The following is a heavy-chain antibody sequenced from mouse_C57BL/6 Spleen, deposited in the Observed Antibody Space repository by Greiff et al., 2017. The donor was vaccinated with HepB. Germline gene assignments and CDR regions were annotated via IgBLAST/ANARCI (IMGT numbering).Heavy chain of an antibody. V-gene: IGHV1-64*01. CDR1: GYTFTSYW. CDR2: IHPNSGST. CDR3: ASYYSNLRDAMDY. D-gene: IGHD2-5*01. Sequence: VQLQQPGAELVKPGASVKLSCKASGYTFTSYWMHWVKQRPGQGLEWIGMIHPNSGSTNYNEKFKSKATLTVDKSSSTAYMQLSSLTSEDSAVYYCASYYSNLRDAMDYWGQGTSVTVSS. J-gene: IGHJ4*01.